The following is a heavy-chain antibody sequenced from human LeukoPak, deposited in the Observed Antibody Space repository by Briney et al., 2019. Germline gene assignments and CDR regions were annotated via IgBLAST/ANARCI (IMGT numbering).Heavy chain of an antibody. CDR3: ARLNVGSGYPTRYYYGMDV. V-gene: IGHV4-59*08. CDR1: GGSISSYY. CDR2: IYYSGST. J-gene: IGHJ6*02. Sequence: SETLSLTCTVSGGSISSYYWSWIRQPPGKGLEWIGYIYYSGSTNYNPSLKSRVTISVDTSKNQFSLKLSSVTAADTAVYYCARLNVGSGYPTRYYYGMDVWGQGTTVTVSS. D-gene: IGHD5-12*01.